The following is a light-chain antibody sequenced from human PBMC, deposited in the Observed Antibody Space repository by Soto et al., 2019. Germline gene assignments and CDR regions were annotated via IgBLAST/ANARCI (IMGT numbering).Light chain of an antibody. V-gene: IGKV3-20*01. J-gene: IGKJ2*01. CDR3: QQYDSSPPT. CDR2: GAS. Sequence: EIMLTQSPGTLSLSPGERVTLSGRASQSISSSYLAWYQQKPGQAPRLLIYGASSRATGIPDRLSGSGSGTGFTLTISRLEPEDFAVYYCQQYDSSPPTFGQGTKLEIK. CDR1: QSISSSY.